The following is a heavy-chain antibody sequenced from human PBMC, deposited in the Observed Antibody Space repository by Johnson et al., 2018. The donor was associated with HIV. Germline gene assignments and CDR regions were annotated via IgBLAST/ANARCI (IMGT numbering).Heavy chain of an antibody. J-gene: IGHJ3*02. D-gene: IGHD4-11*01. CDR3: ARDTYSSDACDI. CDR1: GFTFINAW. CDR2: INWNGGRT. V-gene: IGHV3-20*04. Sequence: VQLVESGGGLVKPGGSLRLSCAASGFTFINAWMSWVRQAPGKGLEWVSGINWNGGRTDYADSVKGRFTVSRDSSKNSLYLQMNSLRAEDTALYYCARDTYSSDACDIWGQGTMVTVSS.